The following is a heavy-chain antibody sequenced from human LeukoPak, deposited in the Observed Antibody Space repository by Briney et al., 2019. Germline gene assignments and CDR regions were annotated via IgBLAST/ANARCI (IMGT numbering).Heavy chain of an antibody. CDR1: GYTFTSYY. CDR2: INPSGGST. Sequence: GASVKVSCKASGYTFTSYYMHWVRQAPGQGLEWMGVINPSGGSTSYAQKFQGRVTMTRDTSTSTVYMELSSLRSEDTAVYYCAILTTDENEDFDYWGQGTLVTVSS. CDR3: AILTTDENEDFDY. D-gene: IGHD4-17*01. V-gene: IGHV1-46*01. J-gene: IGHJ4*02.